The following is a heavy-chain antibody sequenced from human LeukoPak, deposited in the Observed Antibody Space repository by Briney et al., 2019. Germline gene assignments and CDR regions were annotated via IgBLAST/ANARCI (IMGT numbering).Heavy chain of an antibody. Sequence: PGGSLRLCCAASGFTFSRHWMHWVRQAPGRGLVWVSHINSDGSRTGYAESVKGRFTISRDNGKNTLYLQVNSLRAEDTAVYYCASDYGDYGFTYWGQGTLVTVSS. V-gene: IGHV3-74*01. CDR2: INSDGSRT. CDR1: GFTFSRHW. D-gene: IGHD4-17*01. CDR3: ASDYGDYGFTY. J-gene: IGHJ4*02.